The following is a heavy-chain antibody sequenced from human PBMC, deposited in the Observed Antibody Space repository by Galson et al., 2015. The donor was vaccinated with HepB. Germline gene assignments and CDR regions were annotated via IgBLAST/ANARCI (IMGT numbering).Heavy chain of an antibody. CDR3: TRQGYYDSSGYWARFDP. CDR2: IRSKANSYAT. D-gene: IGHD3-22*01. CDR1: GFTFSGSA. Sequence: SLRLSCAVSGFTFSGSAMHWVRQASGKRLEWVGRIRSKANSYATAYAASVKGRFTISRDDSKNTAYLQMNSLKTEDTAVYYCTRQGYYDSSGYWARFDPWGQGTLVTVSS. J-gene: IGHJ5*02. V-gene: IGHV3-73*01.